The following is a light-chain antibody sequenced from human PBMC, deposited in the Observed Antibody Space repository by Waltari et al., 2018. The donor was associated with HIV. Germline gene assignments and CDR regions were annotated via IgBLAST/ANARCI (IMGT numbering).Light chain of an antibody. CDR1: NYGSKD. CDR3: QVWNSSTV. J-gene: IGLJ3*02. V-gene: IGLV3-9*01. Sequence: SYELTQSISVSVALGQTARITCGGRNYGSKDVNWYQQKPGQAPVLVMYNNKYRPSAIPERFSGSNSGTTATLTISRAQAGDEDDYYCQVWNSSTVFGGGTKLTVL. CDR2: NNK.